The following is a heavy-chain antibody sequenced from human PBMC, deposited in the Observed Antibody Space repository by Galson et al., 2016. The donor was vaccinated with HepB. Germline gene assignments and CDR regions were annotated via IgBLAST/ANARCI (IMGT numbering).Heavy chain of an antibody. CDR2: ISFRSIYI. CDR3: ARVTRYRYGCDAFDI. D-gene: IGHD5-18*01. V-gene: IGHV3-21*01. Sequence: SLRLSCAGSGFTLSTYSMNWVRQAPGKGLEWVSSISFRSIYIDYADSVKGRFTISSDNAKNSLYLQMNSLRAEDTAVYYCARVTRYRYGCDAFDIWGQGTMVTVSS. J-gene: IGHJ3*02. CDR1: GFTLSTYS.